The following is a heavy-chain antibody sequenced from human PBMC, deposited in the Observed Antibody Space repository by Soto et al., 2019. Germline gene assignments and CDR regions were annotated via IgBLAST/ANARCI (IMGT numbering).Heavy chain of an antibody. CDR3: ARDRERWLQSYYYYYGMDV. CDR1: GGTFSSYA. Sequence: SVKVSCKASGGTFSSYAISWVRQAPGQGLEWMGGIIPIFGTANYAQKFQGRVTITADESTSTAYMELSSLRSEDTAVYYCARDRERWLQSYYYYYGMDVWGQGTTVTVSS. V-gene: IGHV1-69*13. D-gene: IGHD5-12*01. CDR2: IIPIFGTA. J-gene: IGHJ6*02.